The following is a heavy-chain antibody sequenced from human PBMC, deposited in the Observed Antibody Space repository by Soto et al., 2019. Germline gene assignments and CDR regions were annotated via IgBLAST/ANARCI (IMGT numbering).Heavy chain of an antibody. CDR3: ARGVSAGVDY. D-gene: IGHD1-26*01. CDR2: MQPSTGRT. Sequence: QVQLVQSGAEVREPGASVKVSFKASGYSFTSLDINWVRQTAGQGLEWMGGMQPSTGRTGYAQKFQGRDNMTRDTSINTAYMELTTLTSEDTAFYDCARGVSAGVDYWGQGTLVTVSS. J-gene: IGHJ4*02. CDR1: GYSFTSLD. V-gene: IGHV1-8*01.